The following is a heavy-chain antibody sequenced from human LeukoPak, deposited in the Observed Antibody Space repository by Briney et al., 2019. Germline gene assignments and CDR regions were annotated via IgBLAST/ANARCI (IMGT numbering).Heavy chain of an antibody. J-gene: IGHJ4*02. D-gene: IGHD6-13*01. V-gene: IGHV3-7*05. CDR2: ITQDGSDK. Sequence: PGGSLRLSCAASRFTFSSYWMSWVRQAPGKGLEWAAKITQDGSDKYYVGSVKGRFTVSRDNAQNSLYLQMNSLRAEDTAIYYCARKWSSSWSSFDYWGQGTLVTVSS. CDR1: RFTFSSYW. CDR3: ARKWSSSWSSFDY.